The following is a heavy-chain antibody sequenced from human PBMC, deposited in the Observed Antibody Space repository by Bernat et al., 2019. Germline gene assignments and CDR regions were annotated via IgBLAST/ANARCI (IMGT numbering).Heavy chain of an antibody. J-gene: IGHJ4*02. CDR2: IGSSSSPI. Sequence: EVQLVESGGGLVQPGGSLRLSCAASGFTFSSYSMTWVRQAPGKGLEWISYIGSSSSPIYYADSVKGRFTVSRDNAKNLLFLQMNSLRDEDTAVYYCARQTPLGGGWFYYWGQGTLVTVSS. V-gene: IGHV3-48*02. D-gene: IGHD6-19*01. CDR3: ARQTPLGGGWFYY. CDR1: GFTFSSYS.